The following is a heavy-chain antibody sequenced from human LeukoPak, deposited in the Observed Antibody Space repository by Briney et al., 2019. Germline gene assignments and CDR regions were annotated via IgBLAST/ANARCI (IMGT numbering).Heavy chain of an antibody. D-gene: IGHD3-22*01. CDR3: AREGDFYDTSGYYYSLFDY. CDR1: GFIFSGFS. J-gene: IGHJ4*02. V-gene: IGHV3-48*04. Sequence: PGGSLRLSCAASGFIFSGFSMNWVRQAPGKGLEWVSDISSSSGTIYFADSVKGRFTISRDNAKNSLYLQMNSLRAEDTAVYYCAREGDFYDTSGYYYSLFDYWGQGTLVTVSS. CDR2: ISSSSGTI.